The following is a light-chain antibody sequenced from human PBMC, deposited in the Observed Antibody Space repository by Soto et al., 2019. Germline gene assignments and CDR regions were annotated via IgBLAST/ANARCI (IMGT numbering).Light chain of an antibody. CDR2: QAS. CDR3: QRYNTSSEA. CDR1: QSTSSY. V-gene: IGKV1-5*03. Sequence: SVVDGSSKKFRASQSTSSYLAWYQQKPGKAPKLLIYQASSLENGVPSRFSGSGPETAFTLTLSSLQPDYFAPYNYQRYNTSSEAYGQGTKVDIK. J-gene: IGKJ1*01.